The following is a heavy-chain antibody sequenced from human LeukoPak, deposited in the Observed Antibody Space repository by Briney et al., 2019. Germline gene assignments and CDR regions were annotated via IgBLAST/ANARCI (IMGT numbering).Heavy chain of an antibody. J-gene: IGHJ4*02. Sequence: PGRSLRLSCAASGFTFSSYAMHWVRQAPGKGLEWVAFIRYDGSSKYYADSVKGRFTISRDNSKNTLYLQMNSLRAEDTAVYYCAKDFEYYYESTYYFDYWGQGTLVTVSS. V-gene: IGHV3-30*02. CDR3: AKDFEYYYESTYYFDY. CDR1: GFTFSSYA. D-gene: IGHD3-22*01. CDR2: IRYDGSSK.